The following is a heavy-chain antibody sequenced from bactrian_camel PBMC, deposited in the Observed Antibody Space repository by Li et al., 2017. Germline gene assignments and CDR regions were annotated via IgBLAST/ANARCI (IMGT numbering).Heavy chain of an antibody. V-gene: IGHV3-3*01. D-gene: IGHD4*01. J-gene: IGHJ4*01. CDR2: IDSIGGSSGT. CDR3: AAGCTEVWSDYNVAETDVEWIWT. Sequence: MGWFRQAPGKEREAVAVIDSIGGSSGTSYADSVKGRFTISQDNAKKTLYLQMNSLKPEDTAMYYCAAGCTEVWSDYNVAETDVEWIWTLGPGDPGHRL.